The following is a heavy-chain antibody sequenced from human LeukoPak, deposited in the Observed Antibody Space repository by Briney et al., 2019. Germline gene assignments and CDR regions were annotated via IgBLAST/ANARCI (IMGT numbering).Heavy chain of an antibody. D-gene: IGHD2-2*01. CDR3: ARDRQENQLLSDYYGMDV. J-gene: IGHJ6*04. V-gene: IGHV1-46*01. CDR1: GYTFTSYY. CDR2: INPSGGST. Sequence: ASVKVSCKASGYTFTSYYMHWVRQAPGQGLEWMGIINPSGGSTSYAQKFQGRVTMARDTSTSTVYMELSSLRSEDTAVYYCARDRQENQLLSDYYGMDVWGKGTTVTVSS.